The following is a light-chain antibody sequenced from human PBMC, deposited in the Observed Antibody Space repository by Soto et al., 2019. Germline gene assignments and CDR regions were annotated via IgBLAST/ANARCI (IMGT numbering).Light chain of an antibody. J-gene: IGKJ1*01. CDR3: QQSFSNTWT. CDR2: AAS. V-gene: IGKV1-39*01. Sequence: DIQMTQSPSFLSASVGDRVTITCRASQSISSYLNWYQQKPGKAPKLLIYAASSLQSGVPSRFSGSGSGTDFTLTISSLQPEDFATYYCQQSFSNTWTFGQGTKVEIK. CDR1: QSISSY.